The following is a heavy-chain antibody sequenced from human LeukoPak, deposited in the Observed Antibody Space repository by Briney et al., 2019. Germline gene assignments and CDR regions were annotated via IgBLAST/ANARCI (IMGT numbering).Heavy chain of an antibody. CDR2: IYTSGST. J-gene: IGHJ4*02. V-gene: IGHV4-4*07. D-gene: IGHD6-13*01. Sequence: SETLSLTCTVSGGSISSYYWSWIRQPAGKGLEWIGRIYTSGSTNYNPPLKSRVTISVDTSKNQFSLKLSSVTAADTAVYYCARGRILKAAAGISPLYYFDYWGQGTLVTVSS. CDR3: ARGRILKAAAGISPLYYFDY. CDR1: GGSISSYY.